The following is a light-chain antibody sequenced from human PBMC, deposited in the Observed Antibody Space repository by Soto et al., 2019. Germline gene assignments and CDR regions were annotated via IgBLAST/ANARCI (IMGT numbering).Light chain of an antibody. V-gene: IGKV1-5*02. CDR3: QQYNSYPWT. J-gene: IGKJ1*01. CDR2: GAS. Sequence: DIQMTQSPSTLSASVGDRVTIVCRASQSVSDWLAWYQQRPGKAPKVLIYGASSLDSGVPSRFSGSGSGTEFTLTISSLQPDDFATYYCQQYNSYPWTCGQGTKVE. CDR1: QSVSDW.